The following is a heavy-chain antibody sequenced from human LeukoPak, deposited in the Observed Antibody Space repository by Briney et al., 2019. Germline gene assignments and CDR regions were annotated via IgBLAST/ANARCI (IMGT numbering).Heavy chain of an antibody. J-gene: IGHJ6*02. D-gene: IGHD5-24*01. CDR1: GFTFSDYY. CDR3: ARVRSYYYYGMEV. Sequence: PGGSLRLSCAASGFTFSDYYMSWIRQAPGKGLEWVSYISSSGSTIYYADSVKGRFTISRDDAKNSLYLQMNSLRAEDTAVYYCARVRSYYYYGMEVWGQGTTVTVSS. V-gene: IGHV3-11*01. CDR2: ISSSGSTI.